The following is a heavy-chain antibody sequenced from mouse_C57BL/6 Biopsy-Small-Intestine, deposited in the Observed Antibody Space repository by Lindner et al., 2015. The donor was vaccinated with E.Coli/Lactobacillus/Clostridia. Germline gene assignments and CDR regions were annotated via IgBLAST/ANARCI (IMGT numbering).Heavy chain of an antibody. V-gene: IGHV5-17*01. CDR2: ISGSSSTI. CDR1: GFIFGDHG. D-gene: IGHD1-1*01. J-gene: IGHJ2*01. CDR3: AGNYYGSGYDY. Sequence: VQLQESGGGLVKPGGSLKLSCTASGFIFGDHGMHWVRQAPEKGLEWVAYISGSSSTIFYADVLKGRFTISRDNAKNTLFLQMTSLRSEDTAIYYCAGNYYGSGYDYWGQGTTLTVSS.